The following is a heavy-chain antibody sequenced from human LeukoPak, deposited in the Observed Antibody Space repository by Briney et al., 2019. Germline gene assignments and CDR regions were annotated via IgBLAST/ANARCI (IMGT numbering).Heavy chain of an antibody. CDR2: INHSGST. Sequence: SETLSLTCAVYGASFSVYYWSWIRQPPGKGLEWIGEINHSGSTNYNPSLKSRVTISVDTSKNQFSLKLSSVTAADTAVYYCARVASSGWKFDYWGQGTLVTVSS. D-gene: IGHD6-19*01. CDR1: GASFSVYY. J-gene: IGHJ4*02. CDR3: ARVASSGWKFDY. V-gene: IGHV4-34*01.